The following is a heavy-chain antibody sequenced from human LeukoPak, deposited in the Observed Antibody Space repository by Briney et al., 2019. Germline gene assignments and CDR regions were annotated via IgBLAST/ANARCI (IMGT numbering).Heavy chain of an antibody. Sequence: SETLSLTCAVYGGSFSGYCWSWIRQPPGKGLEWIGEINHSGSTNYNPSLKSRVTISVDTSKNQFSLKLSSVTAADTAVYYCARGFSARDYVWGSYRSGYFDYWGQGTLVTVSS. CDR1: GGSFSGYC. CDR2: INHSGST. CDR3: ARGFSARDYVWGSYRSGYFDY. D-gene: IGHD3-16*02. J-gene: IGHJ4*02. V-gene: IGHV4-34*01.